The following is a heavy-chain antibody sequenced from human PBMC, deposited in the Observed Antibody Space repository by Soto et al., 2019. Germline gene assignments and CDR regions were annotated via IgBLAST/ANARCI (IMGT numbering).Heavy chain of an antibody. Sequence: PGGSLRLSCVASGFPFSSYAMIWVRQTPGKGLEWVSGISGSGGRIYYADSVKGRFTISRDNSNNTLSLQMHILRVEDTAVYFCAKGGYYSLFDIWGQGTMVTVSS. CDR2: ISGSGGRI. CDR1: GFPFSSYA. CDR3: AKGGYYSLFDI. V-gene: IGHV3-23*01. J-gene: IGHJ3*02. D-gene: IGHD3-16*01.